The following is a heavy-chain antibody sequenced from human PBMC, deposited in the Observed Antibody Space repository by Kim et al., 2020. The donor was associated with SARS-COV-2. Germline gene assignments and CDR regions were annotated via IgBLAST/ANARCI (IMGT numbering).Heavy chain of an antibody. J-gene: IGHJ4*02. CDR3: ARVVYSYGSLSSFDY. V-gene: IGHV3-33*08. CDR1: GFTFSSYG. D-gene: IGHD5-18*01. CDR2: IWYDGSNK. Sequence: GGSLRLSCAASGFTFSSYGMHWVRQAPGKGLEWVAVIWYDGSNKYYADSVKGRFTISRDNSKNTLYLQMNSLRAEDTAVYYCARVVYSYGSLSSFDYWGQGTLVTVSS.